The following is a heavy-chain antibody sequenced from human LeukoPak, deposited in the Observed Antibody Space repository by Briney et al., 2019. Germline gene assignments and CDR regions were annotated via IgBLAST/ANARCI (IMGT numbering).Heavy chain of an antibody. CDR3: AKMPAYYYDSSGYAFHFDY. CDR1: AFTFATYA. CDR2: IIGSGGST. D-gene: IGHD3-22*01. Sequence: GGCLRLSCAASAFTFATYAMSWVRQAPGKGLEWVSAIIGSGGSTHYADSVRGRFTISRDNSKSTLYLQMNSLRAEDTAIYYCAKMPAYYYDSSGYAFHFDYWGQGTLVT. V-gene: IGHV3-23*01. J-gene: IGHJ4*02.